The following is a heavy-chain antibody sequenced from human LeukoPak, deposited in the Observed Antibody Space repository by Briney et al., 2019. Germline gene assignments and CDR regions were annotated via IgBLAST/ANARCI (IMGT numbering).Heavy chain of an antibody. Sequence: GGSLRLSCAASGFTFSSYWMSWVRQAPGKGLEWVANIKQDGSEKYYVDSVKGRFTISRDNAKNSLYLQMNSLRAEDTAVYYCARVPYYHDSSGYPYFDYWGQGTLVTVSS. J-gene: IGHJ4*02. CDR3: ARVPYYHDSSGYPYFDY. CDR2: IKQDGSEK. D-gene: IGHD3-22*01. V-gene: IGHV3-7*03. CDR1: GFTFSSYW.